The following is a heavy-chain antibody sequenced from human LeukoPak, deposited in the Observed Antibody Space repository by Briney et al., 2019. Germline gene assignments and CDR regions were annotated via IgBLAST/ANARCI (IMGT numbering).Heavy chain of an antibody. J-gene: IGHJ6*02. D-gene: IGHD6-6*01. Sequence: ASVKVSCKASGYTFTSYAMNWVRQAPGQGLEWMGWINTNTGNPTYAQGFTGRFVFSLDTSVSTAYLQISSLKAEDTAVYYCARGSSGVAALSRYYGMDVWGQGTTVTVSS. CDR2: INTNTGNP. V-gene: IGHV7-4-1*02. CDR3: ARGSSGVAALSRYYGMDV. CDR1: GYTFTSYA.